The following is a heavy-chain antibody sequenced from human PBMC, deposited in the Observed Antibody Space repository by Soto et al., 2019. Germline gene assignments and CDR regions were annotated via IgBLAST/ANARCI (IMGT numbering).Heavy chain of an antibody. Sequence: GSLRLSCAASGFTFSSYWMSWVRQAPGKGLEWVANRKQDGSEKYYVDSVKGRFTISRDNAKNSLYLQMNSLRAEDTAVYYCARDLPGYSYGDAFDIWGQGTMVTVSS. D-gene: IGHD5-18*01. J-gene: IGHJ3*02. CDR3: ARDLPGYSYGDAFDI. CDR1: GFTFSSYW. V-gene: IGHV3-7*01. CDR2: RKQDGSEK.